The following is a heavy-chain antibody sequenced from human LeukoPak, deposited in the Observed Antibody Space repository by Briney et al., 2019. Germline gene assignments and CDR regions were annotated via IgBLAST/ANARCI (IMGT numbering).Heavy chain of an antibody. Sequence: GSLRLXXXXSGFTFXXYGLHWVRQAPGKGLEWVAVIWYDGSNKYYADSVKGRFTISRDNSKNTLYLQMNSLRAEDTAVYYCARDFVAFYYDSSGYTDKLDYWGQGTLVTVSS. CDR3: ARDFVAFYYDSSGYTDKLDY. V-gene: IGHV3-33*01. J-gene: IGHJ4*02. CDR2: IWYDGSNK. D-gene: IGHD3-22*01. CDR1: GFTFXXYG.